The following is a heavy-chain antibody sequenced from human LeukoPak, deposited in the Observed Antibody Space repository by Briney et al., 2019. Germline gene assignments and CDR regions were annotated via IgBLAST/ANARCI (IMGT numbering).Heavy chain of an antibody. Sequence: SETLSLTCAVYGGSFSGYYWSWIRQPPGKGLEWIGEINHSGSTKYNPSLKSRVPISVDTSKNQFSLKLSSVTAAATAVYYCARGPGNTAMANYFDYWGQGTLVTVSS. V-gene: IGHV4-34*01. J-gene: IGHJ4*02. CDR2: INHSGST. CDR3: ARGPGNTAMANYFDY. D-gene: IGHD5-18*01. CDR1: GGSFSGYY.